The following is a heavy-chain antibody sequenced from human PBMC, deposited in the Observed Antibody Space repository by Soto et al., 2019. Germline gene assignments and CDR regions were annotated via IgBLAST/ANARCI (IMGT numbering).Heavy chain of an antibody. CDR3: ARVGITMVRGVIIEAYYFDY. Sequence: AVKVSCKASGGTFSSYAISWVRQAPGQGLEWMGGIIPIFGTANYAQKFQGRVTITADKSTSTAYMELSSLRSEDTAVYYCARVGITMVRGVIIEAYYFDYWGQGTLVTVSS. CDR2: IIPIFGTA. V-gene: IGHV1-69*06. CDR1: GGTFSSYA. J-gene: IGHJ4*02. D-gene: IGHD3-10*01.